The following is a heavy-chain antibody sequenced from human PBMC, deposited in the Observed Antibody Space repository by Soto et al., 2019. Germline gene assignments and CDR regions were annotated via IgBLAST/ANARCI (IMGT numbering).Heavy chain of an antibody. V-gene: IGHV1-18*04. CDR3: ARDYFVVVPAAPNPDAFDI. CDR1: GYTFTSYG. CDR2: ISAYNGNT. D-gene: IGHD2-2*01. J-gene: IGHJ3*02. Sequence: ASVKVSCKASGYTFTSYGISWVRQAPGQGLGWMGWISAYNGNTNYAQKLQGRVTMTTETSTSTAYMELRSLRSDDTAVYYCARDYFVVVPAAPNPDAFDIWGQGTMVTVSS.